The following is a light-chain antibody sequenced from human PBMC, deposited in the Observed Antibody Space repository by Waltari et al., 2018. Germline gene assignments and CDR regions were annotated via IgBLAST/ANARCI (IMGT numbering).Light chain of an antibody. CDR3: QQYGSSPRVT. J-gene: IGKJ4*01. CDR1: QSVSSSY. CDR2: GAS. Sequence: EIVLTQSPGTLSLSPGERVNLSCRASQSVSSSYLAWYQQKPGQAPRLLIYGASSRATGIPDRFSGSGSGTDFTLTISRLEPEDFAVYYCQQYGSSPRVTFGGGTKVEIK. V-gene: IGKV3-20*01.